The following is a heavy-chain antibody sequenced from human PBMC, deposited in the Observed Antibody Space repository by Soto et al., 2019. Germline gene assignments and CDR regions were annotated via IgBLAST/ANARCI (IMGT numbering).Heavy chain of an antibody. J-gene: IGHJ3*02. Sequence: PSETLSLTCTVSGASISSYYWSWIRQPPGKGLEWIGYIYYSGSTNYNPSLKSRVTISVNTSKNQFSLKLSSVTASDTAVYYCARHSGFYAFDIWGQETMVTVSS. CDR1: GASISSYY. CDR2: IYYSGST. D-gene: IGHD5-12*01. CDR3: ARHSGFYAFDI. V-gene: IGHV4-59*08.